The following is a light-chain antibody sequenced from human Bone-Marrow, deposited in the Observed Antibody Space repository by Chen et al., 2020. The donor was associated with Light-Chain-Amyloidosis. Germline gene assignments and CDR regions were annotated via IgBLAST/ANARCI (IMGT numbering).Light chain of an antibody. CDR2: RDT. CDR3: QSADSSGTDEVI. Sequence: SYELTQPPSVSVSPGQTARITCSGDDLPTKYAYWYQQKPGQAPVLVIHRDTERPSGISERVSGSSSGTTATLTISGVPAEDEADYHCQSADSSGTDEVIFGGGTKLTVL. CDR1: DLPTKY. V-gene: IGLV3-25*03. J-gene: IGLJ2*01.